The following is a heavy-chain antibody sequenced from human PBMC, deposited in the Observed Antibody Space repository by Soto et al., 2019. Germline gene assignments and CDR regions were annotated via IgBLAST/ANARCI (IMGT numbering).Heavy chain of an antibody. CDR1: GFTFSSYA. D-gene: IGHD3-3*01. CDR3: AKQGRPITILTYFDY. J-gene: IGHJ4*02. CDR2: ISGSGGST. V-gene: IGHV3-23*01. Sequence: PWGSLRLSCAASGFTFSSYAMSWVRQAPGKGLEWVSAISGSGGSTYYADSVKGRFTISRDNSKNTLYLQMNSLRAEDTAVYYCAKQGRPITILTYFDYWGQGTLVTVSS.